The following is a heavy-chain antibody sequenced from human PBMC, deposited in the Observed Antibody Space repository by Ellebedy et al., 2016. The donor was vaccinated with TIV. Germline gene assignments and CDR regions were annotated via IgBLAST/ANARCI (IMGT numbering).Heavy chain of an antibody. J-gene: IGHJ6*02. Sequence: MPSETLSLTCTVSGGSISSSSHYWAWIRQPPGKGLEWIGSIYYSGSTYYNPSLKSRVTISVDTSKNQFSLDLSSVTAADTAIYNCARGPYSSGGYTIDVWGQGTAVTVSS. CDR3: ARGPYSSGGYTIDV. D-gene: IGHD6-25*01. CDR1: GGSISSSSHY. V-gene: IGHV4-39*07. CDR2: IYYSGST.